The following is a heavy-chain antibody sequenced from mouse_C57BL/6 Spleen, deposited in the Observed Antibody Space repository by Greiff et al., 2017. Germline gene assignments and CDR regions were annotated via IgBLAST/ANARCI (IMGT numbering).Heavy chain of an antibody. CDR3: ARYDYDAGGFAY. CDR1: GYTFTSYG. V-gene: IGHV1-81*01. CDR2: IYPRSGNT. Sequence: QVQLKQSGAELARPGASVKLSCKASGYTFTSYGISWVKQRTGQGLEWIGEIYPRSGNTYYNEKFKGKATLTADKSSSTAYMELRRLTSEDSAVYFCARYDYDAGGFAYWGQGTLVTVSA. D-gene: IGHD2-4*01. J-gene: IGHJ3*01.